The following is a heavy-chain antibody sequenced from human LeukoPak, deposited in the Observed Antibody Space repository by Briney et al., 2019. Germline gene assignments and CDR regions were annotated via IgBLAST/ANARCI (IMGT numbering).Heavy chain of an antibody. D-gene: IGHD5-12*01. CDR2: IYYRGST. V-gene: IGHV4-59*12. CDR1: GGSISSYY. J-gene: IGHJ4*02. CDR3: AREVVTTILMFDY. Sequence: SETLSLTCSVSGGSISSYYWSWIRQPPGKGLEWIGYIYYRGSTNYNPSLNSRLTISVDTSKNQFSLRLNSVSAADTAVYYCAREVVTTILMFDYWGQGNLVIVSS.